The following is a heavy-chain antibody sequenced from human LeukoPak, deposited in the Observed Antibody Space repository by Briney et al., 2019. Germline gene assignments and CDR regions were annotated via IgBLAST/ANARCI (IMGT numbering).Heavy chain of an antibody. CDR3: AKEGDQFRGYLDA. Sequence: GGSLRLSCTASGFMFSRLGMQWVRQAPGEGLEWVAMIWHDGSVEEYADSVKGRFTISRDNSQNTLYLQMNSLRDDDTAVYYCAKEGDQFRGYLDAWGKGTTVTVSS. CDR2: IWHDGSVE. CDR1: GFMFSRLG. V-gene: IGHV3-33*06. D-gene: IGHD3-16*01. J-gene: IGHJ6*03.